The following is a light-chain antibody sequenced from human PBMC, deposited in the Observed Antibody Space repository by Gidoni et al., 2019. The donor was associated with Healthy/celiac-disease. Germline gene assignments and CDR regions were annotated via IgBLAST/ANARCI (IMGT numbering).Light chain of an antibody. CDR3: QQYNSYPWT. J-gene: IGKJ1*01. V-gene: IGKV1-5*03. CDR2: KAS. CDR1: QSSSSW. Sequence: DIQMTQSPSTLSASVGDRVTITCRASQSSSSWLAWYQQKPGKAPKLLSYKASSLESGFPSRVSGSGSGTEFTLTISSLQPDDFATYYCQQYNSYPWTFGQGTKVEIK.